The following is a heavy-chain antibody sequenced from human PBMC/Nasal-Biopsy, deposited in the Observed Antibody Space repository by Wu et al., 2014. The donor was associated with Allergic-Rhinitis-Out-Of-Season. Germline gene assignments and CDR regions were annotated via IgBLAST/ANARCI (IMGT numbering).Heavy chain of an antibody. D-gene: IGHD6-13*01. CDR2: ISSSGTT. CDR1: GFSVNSFY. Sequence: TLSLTCDVSGFSVNSFYLNWIRQSPGKGLEWIASISSSGTTYQNPSLRSRVSISVDRSTNQCSLKLRSVTAADTAVYYCVRRHTSYSSTWYPYSTVWYFDLWGRGTLVTVSS. V-gene: IGHV4-59*08. CDR3: VRRHTSYSSTWYPYSTVWYFDL. J-gene: IGHJ2*01.